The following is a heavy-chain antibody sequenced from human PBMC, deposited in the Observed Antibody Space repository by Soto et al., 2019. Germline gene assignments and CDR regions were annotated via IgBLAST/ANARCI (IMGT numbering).Heavy chain of an antibody. J-gene: IGHJ4*02. CDR2: FYYSGTT. V-gene: IGHV4-59*01. Sequence: SETLSLTCTVSGGSIRSYYWNWIRQPPGKGVEWIGCFYYSGTTIYNPSLKSRVTISVDTSKNQFSLKVSSVTAADTAMYYCAMGTSGSYSRFDYWGQGILVTVSS. CDR3: AMGTSGSYSRFDY. CDR1: GGSIRSYY. D-gene: IGHD1-26*01.